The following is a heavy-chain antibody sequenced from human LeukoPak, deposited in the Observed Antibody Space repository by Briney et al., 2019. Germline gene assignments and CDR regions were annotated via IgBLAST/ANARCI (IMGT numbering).Heavy chain of an antibody. V-gene: IGHV4-59*01. CDR3: ARSGYSYVIDAFDI. Sequence: PSETLSLTCTVSGGSISSYYWSWIRQPPGKGLEWIGYIYYSGSTNYNPSLKSRVTISVDPSKNQFSLKLSSVTAADTAVYYCARSGYSYVIDAFDIWGQGTMVTVSS. D-gene: IGHD5-18*01. J-gene: IGHJ3*02. CDR2: IYYSGST. CDR1: GGSISSYY.